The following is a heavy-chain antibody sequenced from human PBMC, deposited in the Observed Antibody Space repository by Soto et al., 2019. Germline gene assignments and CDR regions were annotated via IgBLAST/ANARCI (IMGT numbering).Heavy chain of an antibody. J-gene: IGHJ6*02. CDR2: INHSGST. Sequence: PSETLSLTCAVYGGSFSGYYWSWIRQPPGKGLEWIGEINHSGSTNYNPSLKSRVTISVDTSKNQFPLKLSSVTAADTAVYYCARGRGLLTYYYYGMDVWGQGTTVTVSS. CDR1: GGSFSGYY. CDR3: ARGRGLLTYYYYGMDV. V-gene: IGHV4-34*01. D-gene: IGHD3-22*01.